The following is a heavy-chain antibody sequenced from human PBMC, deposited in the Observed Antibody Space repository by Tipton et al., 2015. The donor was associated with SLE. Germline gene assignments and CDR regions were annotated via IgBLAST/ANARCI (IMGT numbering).Heavy chain of an antibody. Sequence: TLSLTCTVSGGSIRGSSYYWAWIRQPPGKGLEWIGSIYYSGSTYYNPSLKSRLTISIDTSKNQFSLKLSSVTAADTAVYYCARRPVWGNYPYEDYWGQGTLVTVSS. CDR3: ARRPVWGNYPYEDY. CDR2: IYYSGST. J-gene: IGHJ4*02. D-gene: IGHD3-16*01. CDR1: GGSIRGSSYY. V-gene: IGHV4-39*01.